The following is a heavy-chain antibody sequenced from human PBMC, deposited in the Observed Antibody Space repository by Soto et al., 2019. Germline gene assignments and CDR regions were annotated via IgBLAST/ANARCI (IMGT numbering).Heavy chain of an antibody. D-gene: IGHD1-7*01. Sequence: ASVKVSCKASGYTFTGYYMHWVRQAPGQGLEWMGWINPNSGGTNYAQKFQGRVTMTRDTSISTAYMELSRLRSDDTAVYYCARFINWNCIFDYLGQGTLGTVSS. V-gene: IGHV1-2*02. CDR3: ARFINWNCIFDY. CDR2: INPNSGGT. J-gene: IGHJ4*02. CDR1: GYTFTGYY.